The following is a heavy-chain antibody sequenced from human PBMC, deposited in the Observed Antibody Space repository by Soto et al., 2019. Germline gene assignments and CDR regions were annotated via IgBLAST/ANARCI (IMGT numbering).Heavy chain of an antibody. CDR1: GGSISSYY. V-gene: IGHV3-48*01. J-gene: IGHJ3*01. D-gene: IGHD6-19*01. CDR3: AKTYSSGRGAFDA. CDR2: ISSGSSTI. Sequence: PSETLSLTCTVSGGSISSYYWSWIRQPPGKGLEWVSYISSGSSTIYYADSVKGRFTISRDNAQNSLYLQMNSLRAEDTAVYYCAKTYSSGRGAFDAWGQGTMVTVSS.